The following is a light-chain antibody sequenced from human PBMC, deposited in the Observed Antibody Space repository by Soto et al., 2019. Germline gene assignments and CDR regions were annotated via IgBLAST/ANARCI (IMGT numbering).Light chain of an antibody. CDR3: QQSYSTPRT. V-gene: IGKV1-39*01. J-gene: IGKJ1*01. CDR2: AAS. CDR1: DKMSRY. Sequence: DIQLILSPSSLSASVGDRVTITCRANDKMSRYLNWYQQKPGKAPKLLIYAASNLQSGVPSRFSGSGSGADFILTISSLQPEDSATYYCQQSYSTPRTFGQGTKVEVK.